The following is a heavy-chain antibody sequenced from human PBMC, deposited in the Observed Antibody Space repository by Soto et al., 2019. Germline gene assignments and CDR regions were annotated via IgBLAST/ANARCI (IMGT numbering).Heavy chain of an antibody. CDR3: IATGYYIQDY. D-gene: IGHD3-9*01. CDR2: IRSKANSYAT. CDR1: GFTFSGSA. J-gene: IGHJ4*02. Sequence: EVQLVESGGGLVQPGGSLKLSCAASGFTFSGSAMHWVRQASGKGLEWVGRIRSKANSYATAYAASVKGRFTISRDDSKNTAYLQINSQKTEDTAVYYCIATGYYIQDYWGQGTLVTVSS. V-gene: IGHV3-73*02.